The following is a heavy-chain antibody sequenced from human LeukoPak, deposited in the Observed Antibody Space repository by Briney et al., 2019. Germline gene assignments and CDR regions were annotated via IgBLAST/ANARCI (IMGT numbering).Heavy chain of an antibody. J-gene: IGHJ4*02. CDR1: GYTFTGYY. CDR3: ARDRDGYPYYFDY. CDR2: INPNSGGT. D-gene: IGHD5-24*01. V-gene: IGHV1-2*02. Sequence: ASVKVSCKASGYTFTGYYMHWVRQAPGQGLEWMGWINPNSGGTNYAQKFQGRVTMTRDTSISTAYMELSRLRSDDTAVYYCARDRDGYPYYFDYWGQGTLVTVSS.